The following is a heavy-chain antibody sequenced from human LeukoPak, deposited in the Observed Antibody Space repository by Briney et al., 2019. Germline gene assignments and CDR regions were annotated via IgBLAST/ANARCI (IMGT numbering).Heavy chain of an antibody. CDR1: GGSISSGGYY. J-gene: IGHJ3*02. CDR2: IYHSGST. CDR3: ARRQGSSAAAGTSDAFDI. D-gene: IGHD6-13*01. Sequence: SETLSLTCTVSGGSISSGGYYWSWIRQSPGKGLEWIGYIYHSGSTYYNPSLRSRVTISVDRSKNQFSLKLSSVTAADTAVYYCARRQGSSAAAGTSDAFDIWGQGTMVTVSS. V-gene: IGHV4-30-2*06.